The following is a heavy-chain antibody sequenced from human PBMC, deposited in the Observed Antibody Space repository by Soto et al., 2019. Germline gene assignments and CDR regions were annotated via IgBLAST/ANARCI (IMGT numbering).Heavy chain of an antibody. J-gene: IGHJ5*02. CDR2: IDPSDSYT. Sequence: EVQLVQSGAEVKKPGESLRISCKGSGYSFTTYWISWGRQMPGKGLECMGRIDPSDSYTSYSPSFHGHVTMSADKSITTAYLQWSSLKASDTAMYYCARHSGAGFDPWGQGTLVTVSS. D-gene: IGHD4-17*01. V-gene: IGHV5-10-1*03. CDR1: GYSFTTYW. CDR3: ARHSGAGFDP.